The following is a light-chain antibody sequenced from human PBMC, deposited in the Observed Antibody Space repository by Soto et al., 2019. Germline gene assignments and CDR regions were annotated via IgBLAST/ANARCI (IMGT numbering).Light chain of an antibody. CDR1: QRVSSTY. J-gene: IGKJ4*01. CDR2: GAS. CDR3: QQYGSARLT. V-gene: IGKV3-20*01. Sequence: EIVLTQSPGTLSLSPGERATLSCRASQRVSSTYLAGYQQKPGQAPRLLIYGASSRATGIPDRFSGSGSGTDFTLTISRVEPEDFAVYSCQQYGSARLTFGGGTEVEMK.